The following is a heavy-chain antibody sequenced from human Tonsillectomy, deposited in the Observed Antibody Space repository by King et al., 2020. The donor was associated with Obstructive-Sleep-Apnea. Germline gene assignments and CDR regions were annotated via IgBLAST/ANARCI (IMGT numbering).Heavy chain of an antibody. CDR2: IFYDGSDQ. J-gene: IGHJ3*01. D-gene: IGHD5-24*01. V-gene: IGHV3-30*19. Sequence: VQLVESGGGVVQPGEYLRLSCAASGFSFSTTGMHWVRQAPGKGLEWVAMIFYDGSDQHYADSVKGLFAISRDNSKNTLFLHMSSLRAEDTAVYFCVRPTKDGYGGFDVWGQGTRVTVSS. CDR3: VRPTKDGYGGFDV. CDR1: GFSFSTTG.